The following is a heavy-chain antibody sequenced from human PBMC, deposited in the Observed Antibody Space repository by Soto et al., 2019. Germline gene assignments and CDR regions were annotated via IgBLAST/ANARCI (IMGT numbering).Heavy chain of an antibody. CDR3: ARTKCSGSSCYSWSLDY. V-gene: IGHV4-31*03. J-gene: IGHJ4*02. D-gene: IGHD2-15*01. CDR2: RYYSEST. Sequence: QVQLQESGPGLVKPSETLSLTCTVSGGSITTGGYYWSWIRQHPGKGLEWIGHRYYSESTYYNPSLKSRVSMSLDTSKNQFSLKLSSVTAADTAMYYCARTKCSGSSCYSWSLDYWGQGTPVTVSS. CDR1: GGSITTGGYY.